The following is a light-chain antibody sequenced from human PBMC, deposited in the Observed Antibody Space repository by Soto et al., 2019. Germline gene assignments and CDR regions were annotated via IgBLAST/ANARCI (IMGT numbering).Light chain of an antibody. CDR1: QSVSSN. Sequence: EIVMTQSPATLSVSPGERATLSCRASQSVSSNLAWYQQKPGQAPRLLIYGASTRATGIPARFSGSGSGTEFTLTISSLKSEDCAVYYCQQYNNWPRTFGQGTKVEIK. CDR2: GAS. CDR3: QQYNNWPRT. J-gene: IGKJ1*01. V-gene: IGKV3-15*01.